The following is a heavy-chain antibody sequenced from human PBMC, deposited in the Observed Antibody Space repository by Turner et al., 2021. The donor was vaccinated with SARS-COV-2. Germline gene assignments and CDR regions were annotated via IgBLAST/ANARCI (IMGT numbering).Heavy chain of an antibody. V-gene: IGHV3-66*01. J-gene: IGHJ4*02. Sequence: EVQLVESGGGLVQPGGSLRLSCAASVVTVSSNYMSWVRQAPGKGLEWVSVVYSGGSTYYADSVKGRFTISRDNSKNTLYLQMNSLRAEDTAVYYCARTLPYGDYHDYWGQGTLVTVSS. CDR2: VYSGGST. CDR3: ARTLPYGDYHDY. CDR1: VVTVSSNY. D-gene: IGHD4-17*01.